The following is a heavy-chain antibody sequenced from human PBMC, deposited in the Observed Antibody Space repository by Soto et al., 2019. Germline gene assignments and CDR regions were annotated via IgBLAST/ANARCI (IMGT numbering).Heavy chain of an antibody. D-gene: IGHD2-15*01. CDR2: IFHGGNT. J-gene: IGHJ3*01. CDR1: GFFISSGNY. CDR3: ARARWYDAFDV. Sequence: PSETLSLPSSVSGFFISSGNYWGWIRKPPGKGLEWIGSIFHGGNTYYNPSLKSRVTISVDMSKNQFSLKLNSVTAADTAVYYCARARWYDAFDVWGQGTVVTVSS. V-gene: IGHV4-38-2*02.